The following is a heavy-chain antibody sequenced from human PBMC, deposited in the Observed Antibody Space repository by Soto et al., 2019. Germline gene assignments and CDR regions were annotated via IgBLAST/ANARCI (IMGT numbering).Heavy chain of an antibody. CDR1: GFYFIDFH. V-gene: IGHV3-11*03. Sequence: GGSLRLSCVASGFYFIDFHIIFGGQAPGKGLEWISYISSSLGHTDYAESVKGRFTISRDNAKSSVFLEMSDLRSDDTAVYYCAANWNFGLNFWGQGTLVTVSS. CDR2: ISSSLGHT. D-gene: IGHD1-1*01. J-gene: IGHJ4*02. CDR3: AANWNFGLNF.